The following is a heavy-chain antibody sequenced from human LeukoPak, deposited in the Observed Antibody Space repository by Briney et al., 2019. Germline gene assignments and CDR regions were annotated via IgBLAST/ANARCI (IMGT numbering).Heavy chain of an antibody. J-gene: IGHJ4*02. Sequence: PSETLSLTCTVSGGSISSHYWSWIRQPPGKGLEWIGYIYYSGSTNYNPSLKSRVTISVGTSKNQFSLKLSSVTAADTAVYYCARVWSGYSSSSYYYFDYWGQGTLVTVSS. CDR2: IYYSGST. CDR3: ARVWSGYSSSSYYYFDY. D-gene: IGHD3-3*01. V-gene: IGHV4-59*11. CDR1: GGSISSHY.